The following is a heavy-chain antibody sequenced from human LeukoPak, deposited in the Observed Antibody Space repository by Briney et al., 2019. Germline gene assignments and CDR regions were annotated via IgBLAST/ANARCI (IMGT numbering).Heavy chain of an antibody. CDR3: VKRTTGGAFDI. Sequence: GRSLRLSCAASGFTFSSYGMHWVRQAPGKGLEWVAVISYDGNNKYYADSVKGRFTISRDNSKNSLYLQVNSLRAEDTALYYCVKRTTGGAFDIWGQGTMVTVSS. J-gene: IGHJ3*02. D-gene: IGHD1-1*01. V-gene: IGHV3-30*03. CDR1: GFTFSSYG. CDR2: ISYDGNNK.